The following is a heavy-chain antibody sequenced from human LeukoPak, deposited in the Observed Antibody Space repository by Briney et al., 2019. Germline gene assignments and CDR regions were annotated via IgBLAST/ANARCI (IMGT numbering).Heavy chain of an antibody. CDR3: ARHVSSSSWAFDY. V-gene: IGHV4-59*08. J-gene: IGHJ4*02. D-gene: IGHD6-13*01. CDR2: IYYSGST. CDR1: GGSISSYY. Sequence: SETLSLTCTVSGGSISSYYWSWIRQPPGKGLEWIGYIYYSGSTNYNPSLKSRVTISVDTSKNQFSLKLSSVTAADTAVYYCARHVSSSSWAFDYWGQGTLVTVSS.